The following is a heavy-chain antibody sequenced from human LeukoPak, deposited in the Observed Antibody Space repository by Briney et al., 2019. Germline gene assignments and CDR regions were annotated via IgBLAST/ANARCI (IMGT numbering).Heavy chain of an antibody. Sequence: GGSLRLSCVASGFTFGKYWMSWVRQAPGKGLEWVANIKLDGSEKNYVDSVKGRFTISRDNTKNSLYLQMNSLRVEDTTVFYCARDQYDTWSRRGNFDSWGQGTLVIVSS. D-gene: IGHD3-3*01. V-gene: IGHV3-7*03. CDR3: ARDQYDTWSRRGNFDS. CDR1: GFTFGKYW. J-gene: IGHJ4*02. CDR2: IKLDGSEK.